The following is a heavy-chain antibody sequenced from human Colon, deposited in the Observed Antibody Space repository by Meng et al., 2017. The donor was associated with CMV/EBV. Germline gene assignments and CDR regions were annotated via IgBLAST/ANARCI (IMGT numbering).Heavy chain of an antibody. D-gene: IGHD4-11*01. CDR3: ARDSPSNYGYYFDY. J-gene: IGHJ4*02. Sequence: GESLKISCAASGFTFSSYAMSWVRQAPGKGLEWVAVISYDGSNKYYADSVKGRFTISRDNSKNTLYLQMNSLRAEDTAVYYCARDSPSNYGYYFDYWGQGTLVTVSS. CDR1: GFTFSSYA. V-gene: IGHV3-30*04. CDR2: ISYDGSNK.